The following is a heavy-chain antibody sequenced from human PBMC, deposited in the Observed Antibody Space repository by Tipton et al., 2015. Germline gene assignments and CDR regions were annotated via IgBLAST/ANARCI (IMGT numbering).Heavy chain of an antibody. V-gene: IGHV4-39*01. CDR3: ARLVGYYFDY. D-gene: IGHD2-2*01. CDR1: GGSISSSSYY. Sequence: TLSLTCTVSGGSISSSSYYWDWIRQPPGKGLEWIGSIYYSGSTYYNPSLKSRVTISVDKSKNQFSLKLSSVTAADTAVYYCARLVGYYFDYWGQGTLVTVSS. CDR2: IYYSGST. J-gene: IGHJ4*02.